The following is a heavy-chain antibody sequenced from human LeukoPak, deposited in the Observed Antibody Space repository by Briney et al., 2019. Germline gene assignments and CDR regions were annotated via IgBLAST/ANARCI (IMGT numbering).Heavy chain of an antibody. D-gene: IGHD5-18*01. J-gene: IGHJ4*02. V-gene: IGHV3-20*04. CDR1: GFTFDDYG. CDR2: INWNGGST. Sequence: GGSLRLSCAASGFTFDDYGMSWVRQAPGKGLEWVSGINWNGGSTGYADSVKGRFTISRDNAKNSLYLQMNSLRAEDTAVYYCARDRTSRQGYSYGYEDYWGQGTLVTVSS. CDR3: ARDRTSRQGYSYGYEDY.